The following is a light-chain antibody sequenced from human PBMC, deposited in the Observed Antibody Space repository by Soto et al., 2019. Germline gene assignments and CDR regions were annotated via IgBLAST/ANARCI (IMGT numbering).Light chain of an antibody. J-gene: IGLJ1*01. CDR1: ISNIGAGYD. Sequence: QSVLTQPPSLSGAPGQRVTISCTGSISNIGAGYDVHWYQQLPGTAPKLLIYGNNNRPSGVPDRFSGSKSGTSASLAITGLQAEDEADYYCQSYDSSLSGYVFGTGTKVTVL. V-gene: IGLV1-40*01. CDR2: GNN. CDR3: QSYDSSLSGYV.